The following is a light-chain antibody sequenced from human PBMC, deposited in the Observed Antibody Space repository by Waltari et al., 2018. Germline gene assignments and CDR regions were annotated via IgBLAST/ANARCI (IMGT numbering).Light chain of an antibody. J-gene: IGLJ1*01. CDR1: SGDVGGYNL. CDR2: EVS. V-gene: IGLV2-14*02. Sequence: QSALTQPASVSGSPGQSITISCTGTSGDVGGYNLVSWYQHHPRQAPKLMIYEVSERPLGVSNRFTGSKSGGTASLTISGLQADDEADYYCSSYTNTRIYVFGTGTKVTVL. CDR3: SSYTNTRIYV.